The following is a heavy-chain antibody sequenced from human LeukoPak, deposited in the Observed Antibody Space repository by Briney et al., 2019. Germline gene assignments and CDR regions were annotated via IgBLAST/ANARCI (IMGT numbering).Heavy chain of an antibody. CDR3: ARDLKSSWPYYYYGMDV. V-gene: IGHV1-2*02. Sequence: GASVKVSCKASGYTFTGYYMHWVRRAPGQGLEWMGWINPNSGGTNYAQKFQGRVTMTRDTSISTAYMELSRLRSDDTAVYYCARDLKSSWPYYYYGMDVWGQGTTVTVSS. CDR2: INPNSGGT. J-gene: IGHJ6*02. CDR1: GYTFTGYY. D-gene: IGHD6-13*01.